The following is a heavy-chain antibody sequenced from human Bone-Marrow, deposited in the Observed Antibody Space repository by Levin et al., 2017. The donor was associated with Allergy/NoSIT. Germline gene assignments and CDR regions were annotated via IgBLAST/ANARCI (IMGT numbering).Heavy chain of an antibody. J-gene: IGHJ2*01. V-gene: IGHV3-7*01. CDR1: GFTFSTCL. Sequence: PGESLKISCAASGFTFSTCLFSWVRQAPGKGLEWVATIWPDGGEKKYVDSVRGRFSIFRENAENSLFLQMNSLRVEDTAVYYCVRLKGTVTTYDLWGRGTLVTVSS. D-gene: IGHD1-1*01. CDR3: VRLKGTVTTYDL. CDR2: IWPDGGEK.